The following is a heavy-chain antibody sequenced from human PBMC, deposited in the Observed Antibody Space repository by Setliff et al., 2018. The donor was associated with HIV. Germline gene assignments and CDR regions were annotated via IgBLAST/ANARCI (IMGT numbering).Heavy chain of an antibody. CDR1: GYTLSSYG. CDR2: ISTYNGNT. Sequence: ASVKVSCKTSGYTLSSYGITWVRQAPGQGLEWMGWISTYNGNTDYAQKLQGRVTMTTDTSTSTAYMELRSLRSDDSAVYYCARDDYGDYVGDYWGQGTLVTVSS. J-gene: IGHJ4*02. V-gene: IGHV1-18*01. D-gene: IGHD4-17*01. CDR3: ARDDYGDYVGDY.